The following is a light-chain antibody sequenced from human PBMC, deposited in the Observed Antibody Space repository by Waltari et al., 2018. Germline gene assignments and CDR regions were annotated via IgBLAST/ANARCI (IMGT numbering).Light chain of an antibody. CDR1: IPTLGSNS. Sequence: QSVLTQPPSASETPGQRVTISCSGSIPTLGSNSLYWYPHLPGTAPKLLIYRNNRRPSGVPDRFSASKYGTSASLAISGLRSEDEGVYYCASWDDTHYVFGTGTKVTVL. CDR3: ASWDDTHYV. V-gene: IGLV1-47*01. J-gene: IGLJ1*01. CDR2: RNN.